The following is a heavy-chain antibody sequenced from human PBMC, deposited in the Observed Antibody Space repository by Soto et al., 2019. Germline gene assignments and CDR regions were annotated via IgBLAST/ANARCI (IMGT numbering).Heavy chain of an antibody. CDR2: MLYSGLT. CDR3: ARVPSPFDYYYAMDV. D-gene: IGHD3-16*01. J-gene: IGHJ6*02. CDR1: GYSVSSSDYY. Sequence: SETLSLTCSVSGYSVSSSDYYWAWIRQPPGKGLEWIGSMLYSGLTYYNPSLKSRVTLSVDTSQNQFSLRLASVTDADSAVYYCARVPSPFDYYYAMDVWGQGTTVTVSS. V-gene: IGHV4-39*01.